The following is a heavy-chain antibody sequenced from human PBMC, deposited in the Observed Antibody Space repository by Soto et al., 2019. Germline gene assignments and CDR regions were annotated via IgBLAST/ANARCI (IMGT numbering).Heavy chain of an antibody. Sequence: SVKVSCKASGGTFSSYAISWVRQAPGQGPEWMGGIIPIFGTANYAQKFQGRVTITADESTSTAYMELSSLRSEDTAVYYCARGRGAAKVYYYGMDVWGQGTTVTVSS. CDR2: IIPIFGTA. CDR1: GGTFSSYA. V-gene: IGHV1-69*13. CDR3: ARGRGAAKVYYYGMDV. D-gene: IGHD2-15*01. J-gene: IGHJ6*02.